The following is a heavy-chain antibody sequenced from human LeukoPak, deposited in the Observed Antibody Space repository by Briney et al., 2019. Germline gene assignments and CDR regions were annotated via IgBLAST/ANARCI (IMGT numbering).Heavy chain of an antibody. Sequence: ASVKVSCKASGYTFTSYDINWVRQATGQGLEWMGWINPNSGGTNYAQKFQGRVTMTRDTSISTAYMELSRLRSDDTAVYYCARDLFSSRKQQLVADYYYYYMDVWGKGTTVTVSS. CDR3: ARDLFSSRKQQLVADYYYYYMDV. CDR2: INPNSGGT. D-gene: IGHD6-13*01. V-gene: IGHV1-2*02. J-gene: IGHJ6*03. CDR1: GYTFTSYD.